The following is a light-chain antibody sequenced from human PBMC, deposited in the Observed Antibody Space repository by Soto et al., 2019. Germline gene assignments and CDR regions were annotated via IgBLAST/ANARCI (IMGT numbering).Light chain of an antibody. CDR2: RNN. V-gene: IGLV1-47*01. J-gene: IGLJ2*01. CDR3: AVWDDSLDGRV. Sequence: QSVLTQSPSASGTPGQRVTISCSGSSPNVGSNNVCWYQQLPGTAPKLLIYRNNQRPSGVPDRFSGSKSGTSASLAISGLRAEDEADYYCAVWDDSLDGRVFGGGTKLTVL. CDR1: SPNVGSNN.